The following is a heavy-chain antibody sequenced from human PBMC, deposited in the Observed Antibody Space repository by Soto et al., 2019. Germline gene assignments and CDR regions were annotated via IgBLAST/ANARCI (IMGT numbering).Heavy chain of an antibody. CDR3: ARHLASTVTTSGWFDP. CDR2: ISYDGSTI. J-gene: IGHJ5*02. V-gene: IGHV3-30*09. CDR1: GFTFSSHA. D-gene: IGHD4-4*01. Sequence: QVQLVESGGGVVQPGRSLRLSCAASGFTFSSHAMHWVRQAPGKGLEWVAIISYDGSTIYYADSVKGRFAISRDNSKNTLYLQMNSLRADDTAMYFCARHLASTVTTSGWFDPWGQGTLVTVSS.